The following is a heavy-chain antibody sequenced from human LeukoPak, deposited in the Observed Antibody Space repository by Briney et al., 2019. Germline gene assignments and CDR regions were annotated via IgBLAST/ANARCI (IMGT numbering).Heavy chain of an antibody. CDR3: ATGPPYSGSLMDY. CDR1: GYTLTELS. Sequence: ASVKVSCKVSGYTLTELSMHWVRQAPGKGLEWMGGFDPEDGETIYAQKFQGRVTMTEDTSTDTAYMELSSLRSEDTAVYYCATGPPYSGSLMDYWGQGTLFTVSS. V-gene: IGHV1-24*01. CDR2: FDPEDGET. D-gene: IGHD1-26*01. J-gene: IGHJ4*02.